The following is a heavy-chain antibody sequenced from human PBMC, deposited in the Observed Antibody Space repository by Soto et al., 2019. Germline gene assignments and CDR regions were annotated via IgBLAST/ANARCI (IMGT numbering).Heavy chain of an antibody. Sequence: QVQLVQSGAEVKKPGASVKVSCKASGYTFTSYDINWVRQATGQGLEWMGWMTPNSGNTGYAQKFQGRVTMTRNTSISTAYMEVSSLRSEDTAVYYCARERTGTTSMDVWGQGTTVTVSS. J-gene: IGHJ6*02. V-gene: IGHV1-8*01. CDR1: GYTFTSYD. CDR3: ARERTGTTSMDV. CDR2: MTPNSGNT. D-gene: IGHD1-1*01.